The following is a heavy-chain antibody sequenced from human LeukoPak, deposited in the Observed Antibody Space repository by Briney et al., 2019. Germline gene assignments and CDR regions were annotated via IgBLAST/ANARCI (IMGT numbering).Heavy chain of an antibody. D-gene: IGHD6-13*01. CDR3: VRADYSSSWSHEYFYMDV. CDR2: MHNTMST. J-gene: IGHJ6*03. CDR1: GGSISTSDNY. V-gene: IGHV4-39*07. Sequence: SETLSLTCIVSGGSISTSDNYWGWIRQPPGKGLEWIGSMHNTMSTYYNPSLKSRVTMSIDRSTNKFSLKLSSVTVADTAVYYCVRADYSSSWSHEYFYMDVWGKGTTVTVSS.